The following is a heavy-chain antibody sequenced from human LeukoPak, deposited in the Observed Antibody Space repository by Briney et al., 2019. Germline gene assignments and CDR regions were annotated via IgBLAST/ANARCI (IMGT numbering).Heavy chain of an antibody. J-gene: IGHJ3*02. CDR2: IYSGGST. V-gene: IGHV3-66*02. D-gene: IGHD1-26*01. Sequence: GGSLRLSCAASGFTVSSNYMSWVRQAPGKGLEWVSVIYSGGSTYYADSVKGRFTISRDNSKNTLYLQMNSLRAEDTAVYYCARDGLTRELLLGAFDIWGQGTMVTVSS. CDR3: ARDGLTRELLLGAFDI. CDR1: GFTVSSNY.